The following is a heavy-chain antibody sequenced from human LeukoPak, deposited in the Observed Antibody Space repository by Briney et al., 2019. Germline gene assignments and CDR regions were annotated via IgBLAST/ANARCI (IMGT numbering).Heavy chain of an antibody. CDR2: ISSSGSTI. Sequence: PGGSLRLSCAASGFTFSSYEMNWVRQAPGKGLEWVSYISSSGSTIYCADSVKGRFTISRDNAKNSLYLQMNSLRAEDTAVYYCAREIRDRERVVGATPPAFDIWGQGTMVTVSS. CDR3: AREIRDRERVVGATPPAFDI. J-gene: IGHJ3*02. D-gene: IGHD1-26*01. CDR1: GFTFSSYE. V-gene: IGHV3-48*03.